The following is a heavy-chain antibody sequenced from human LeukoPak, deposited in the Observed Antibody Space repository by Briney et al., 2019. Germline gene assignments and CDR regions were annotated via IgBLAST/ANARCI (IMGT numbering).Heavy chain of an antibody. V-gene: IGHV4-38-2*02. Sequence: SETLSLTCAVSGDSISSAYYWLWIRQSPGQGLEWIGSIYHSGSTYYNPSLKSRVVISLDTSKNQFSLKMTSVTAADTAQYYCTRDLGGPAIDYWGQGILVTVSS. CDR3: TRDLGGPAIDY. CDR2: IYHSGST. D-gene: IGHD3-16*01. J-gene: IGHJ4*02. CDR1: GDSISSAYY.